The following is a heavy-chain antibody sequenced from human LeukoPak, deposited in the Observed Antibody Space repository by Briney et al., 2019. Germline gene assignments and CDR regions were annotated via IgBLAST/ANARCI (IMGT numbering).Heavy chain of an antibody. CDR1: GFTFSSYA. CDR3: AKDTRGSTPRGFDP. J-gene: IGHJ5*02. Sequence: GGSLRLSGAAPGFTFSSYAMTWVRQAPEKGLEWVSSISGSGGSTYYADSVKGRFTISRDNSKNTLYLQMNSLRAEDTALYYCAKDTRGSTPRGFDPWGQGTLVTVSS. V-gene: IGHV3-23*01. D-gene: IGHD1-26*01. CDR2: ISGSGGST.